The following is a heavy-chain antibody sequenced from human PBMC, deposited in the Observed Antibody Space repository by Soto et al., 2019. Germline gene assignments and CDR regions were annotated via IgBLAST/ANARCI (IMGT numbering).Heavy chain of an antibody. Sequence: QVQLVQSGAAVKKPGASVKVSCKASGFSFTGYYIHWLRQAPGQGLEWMGWMNAHSGGTEYAQKFQGRVTLTRETSIATAYLTLTSLTSDDTPLYYCSKDLTRLLAYWLDPWGQGTQVTVSS. CDR2: MNAHSGGT. D-gene: IGHD2-15*01. CDR1: GFSFTGYY. CDR3: SKDLTRLLAYWLDP. J-gene: IGHJ5*02. V-gene: IGHV1-2*02.